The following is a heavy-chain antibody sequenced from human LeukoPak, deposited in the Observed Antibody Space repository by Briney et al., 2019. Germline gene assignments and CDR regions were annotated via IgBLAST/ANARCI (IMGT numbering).Heavy chain of an antibody. CDR1: GFTVSSNY. CDR2: IYSGGST. J-gene: IGHJ4*02. V-gene: IGHV3-53*01. Sequence: GGSLRLSCAASGFTVSSNYMSWVRQAPGKGLEWVSVIYSGGSTYYADSVKGRFTISRDNSKNTLYLQMNSLRAEDTAVYYCARFESGSYKRIGFDYWGQGTLVTVSS. CDR3: ARFESGSYKRIGFDY. D-gene: IGHD1-26*01.